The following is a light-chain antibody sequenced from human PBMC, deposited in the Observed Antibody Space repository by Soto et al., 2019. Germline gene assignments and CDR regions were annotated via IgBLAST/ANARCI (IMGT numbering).Light chain of an antibody. V-gene: IGKV1-39*01. Sequence: DIQMTQSPSSLSASVGERVTITCRASQSISSYLNWYQQKPGKAPKLLIYAASSLQSGVPSRFSGSGSWTDFTLTISSLQPEDFATYYCQQSYSTPPTFGQGTKVEIK. CDR1: QSISSY. CDR3: QQSYSTPPT. J-gene: IGKJ1*01. CDR2: AAS.